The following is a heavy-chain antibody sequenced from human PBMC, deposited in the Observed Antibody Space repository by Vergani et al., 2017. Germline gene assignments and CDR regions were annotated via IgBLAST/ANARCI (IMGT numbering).Heavy chain of an antibody. D-gene: IGHD3-10*01. CDR1: GFTFSSYE. CDR3: ARALMVRGVIPFDY. Sequence: AASGFTFSSYEMNWVRQAPGKGLEWVSYISSSGSTIYYADSVKGRFTISRDNAKNSLYLQMNSLRAEDTAVYYCARALMVRGVIPFDYWGQGTLVTVSS. V-gene: IGHV3-48*03. CDR2: ISSSGSTI. J-gene: IGHJ4*02.